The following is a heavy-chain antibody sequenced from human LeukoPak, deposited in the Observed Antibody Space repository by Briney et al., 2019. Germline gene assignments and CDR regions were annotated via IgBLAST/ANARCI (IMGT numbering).Heavy chain of an antibody. J-gene: IGHJ3*02. CDR1: GGSTSSYF. CDR2: ISYSGIT. Sequence: SETLSLTCTVSGGSTSSYFWSWIRQPPGKGLEWIGDISYSGITSYNPSLKSRVTISVDTSKNQFSLKLSSVTAADTAVYYCSRPEQLVHHSAFDIWGHGTMVTVSS. V-gene: IGHV4-59*08. CDR3: SRPEQLVHHSAFDI. D-gene: IGHD1/OR15-1a*01.